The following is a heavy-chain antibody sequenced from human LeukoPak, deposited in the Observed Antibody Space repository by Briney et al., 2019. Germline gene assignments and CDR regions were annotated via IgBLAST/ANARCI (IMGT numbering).Heavy chain of an antibody. Sequence: HPGGSLRLSCAVSGFTFSSFWMTWVRQAPGKGLEWVAYIKQDGREKYYVDSVKGRFTISRDNAKNSLYLEMNSLRVEDTAVYHCARGAGAIDDWGQGILVIVSS. CDR2: IKQDGREK. CDR3: ARGAGAIDD. J-gene: IGHJ4*02. CDR1: GFTFSSFW. V-gene: IGHV3-7*03. D-gene: IGHD3-10*01.